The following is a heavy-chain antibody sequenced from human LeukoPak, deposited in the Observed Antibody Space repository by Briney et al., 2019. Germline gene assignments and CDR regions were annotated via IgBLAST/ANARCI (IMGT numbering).Heavy chain of an antibody. CDR2: IYYSGST. Sequence: SETLSLTCTVSGGSISSSSYYWGWIRQPPGKGLEWIGSIYYSGSTYYNPSLKSRITIFVDTSKNQFSLKLSSVTAADTAVYYCARICLEWFGELFESGAFDIWGQGTMVTVSS. CDR1: GGSISSSSYY. J-gene: IGHJ3*02. D-gene: IGHD3-10*01. CDR3: ARICLEWFGELFESGAFDI. V-gene: IGHV4-39*01.